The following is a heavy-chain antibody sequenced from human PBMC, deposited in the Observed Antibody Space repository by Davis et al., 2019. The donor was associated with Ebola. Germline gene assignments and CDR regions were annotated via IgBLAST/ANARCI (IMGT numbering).Heavy chain of an antibody. D-gene: IGHD5-12*01. CDR2: ISGTGAST. CDR3: VKLTSTVATTDY. Sequence: GGSLRLSCAASGFTFNNYAMNWVRQAPGKGLEGVSGISGTGASTYYSDSVKGRFTISRDNSKNTLYLQMTNLRPEDTAVYYCVKLTSTVATTDYWGQGTLVTVSS. J-gene: IGHJ4*02. CDR1: GFTFNNYA. V-gene: IGHV3-23*01.